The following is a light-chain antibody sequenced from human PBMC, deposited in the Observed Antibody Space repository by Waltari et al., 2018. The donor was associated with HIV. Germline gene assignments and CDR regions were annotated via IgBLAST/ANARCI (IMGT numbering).Light chain of an antibody. Sequence: EIVMTQSPATLFMSPGERATFFCRASQSVSSNLAWYQQKFGQAPGLLIYDASTRATGIPARFSGSGSGTEFTLTISSLQSEDFAVYYCQQYNNWPPGYTFGQGTKLEIK. CDR3: QQYNNWPPGYT. CDR2: DAS. CDR1: QSVSSN. J-gene: IGKJ2*01. V-gene: IGKV3-15*01.